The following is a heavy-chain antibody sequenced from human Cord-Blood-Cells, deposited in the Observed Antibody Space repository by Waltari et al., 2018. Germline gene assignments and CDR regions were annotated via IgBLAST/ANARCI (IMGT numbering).Heavy chain of an antibody. CDR3: ARGAPGVGAPFDY. CDR2: INHSGST. J-gene: IGHJ4*02. D-gene: IGHD1-26*01. CDR1: GGSFSGYY. V-gene: IGHV4-34*01. Sequence: QVQLQQWGAGLLKPSETLSLTCAAYGGSFSGYYWSWIRQPPGKGLEWIGEINHSGSTNYNPSLKSRVTISVDTSKNQFSLKLSSVTAADTAVYYCARGAPGVGAPFDYWGQGTLVTVSS.